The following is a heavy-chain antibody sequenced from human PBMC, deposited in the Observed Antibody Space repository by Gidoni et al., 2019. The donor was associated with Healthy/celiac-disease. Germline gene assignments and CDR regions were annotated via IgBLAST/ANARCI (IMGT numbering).Heavy chain of an antibody. CDR3: ARDRWGSGRYFDGKDNWFDP. D-gene: IGHD3-9*01. Sequence: QVQLVESGGGVVQPGRSLILSCAASVFTFRSYAMPWVRQAPGKGLEWVAVIPYDGSNKYYADSLKGRFTISRDNSKNTLYLQMNSLRAEDTAVYYCARDRWGSGRYFDGKDNWFDPWGQGTLVTVSS. V-gene: IGHV3-30-3*01. J-gene: IGHJ5*02. CDR1: VFTFRSYA. CDR2: IPYDGSNK.